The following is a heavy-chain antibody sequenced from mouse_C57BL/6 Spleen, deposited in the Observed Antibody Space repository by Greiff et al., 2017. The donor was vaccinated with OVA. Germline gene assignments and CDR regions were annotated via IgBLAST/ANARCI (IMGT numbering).Heavy chain of an antibody. J-gene: IGHJ2*01. CDR2: ISSGGDYI. D-gene: IGHD2-5*01. CDR3: TRDGDYSNYDYFDY. Sequence: EVQVVESGEGLVKPGGSLKLSCAASGFTFSSYAMSWVRQTPEKRLEWVAYISSGGDYIYYADTVKGRFTISRDNARNTLYLQMSSLKSEDTAMYYCTRDGDYSNYDYFDYWGQGTTLTVSS. V-gene: IGHV5-9-1*02. CDR1: GFTFSSYA.